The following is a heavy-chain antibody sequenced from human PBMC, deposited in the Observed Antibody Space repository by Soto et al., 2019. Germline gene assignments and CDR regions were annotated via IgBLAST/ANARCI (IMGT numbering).Heavy chain of an antibody. CDR1: GFSVSSSH. J-gene: IGHJ6*02. V-gene: IGHV3-53*01. CDR2: IYSGGST. CDR3: ASSQLRYFDWFTHYGMDV. Sequence: GGSLRLSCAVSGFSVSSSHMNWVRQAPGKGLEWVSVIYSGGSTYYAVSVKGRFTISRDNSKNTVYPQMNNLRAEDTAVYYCASSQLRYFDWFTHYGMDVWGQGTTVTVSS. D-gene: IGHD3-9*01.